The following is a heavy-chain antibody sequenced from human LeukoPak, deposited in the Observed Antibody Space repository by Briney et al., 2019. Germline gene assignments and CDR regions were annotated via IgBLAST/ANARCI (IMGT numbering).Heavy chain of an antibody. CDR2: INHNGNVN. D-gene: IGHD3-16*01. CDR1: GFTFGSYW. CDR3: ARGGGLDV. J-gene: IGHJ6*02. Sequence: GGSLRLSCAASGFTFGSYWMNWARQAPGKGLEWVASINHNGNVNYYADSVKGRFTISRDNAKNSLYLQMSNLRAEDTAVYFCARGGGLDVWGQGATVTVSS. V-gene: IGHV3-7*03.